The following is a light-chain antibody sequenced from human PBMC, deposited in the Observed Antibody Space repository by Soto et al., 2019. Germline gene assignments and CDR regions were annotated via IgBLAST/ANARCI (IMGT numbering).Light chain of an antibody. J-gene: IGKJ2*01. CDR2: DAS. Sequence: PGEIATLSCRASQSVTRNCLAWYQPKSGQAPKLLIYDASNTPAVIPDRFSGGGSGTDFTLSITRLEPEDFAVYYCQQYGGSPYTVGQGTKLEI. V-gene: IGKV3-20*01. CDR1: QSVTRNC. CDR3: QQYGGSPYT.